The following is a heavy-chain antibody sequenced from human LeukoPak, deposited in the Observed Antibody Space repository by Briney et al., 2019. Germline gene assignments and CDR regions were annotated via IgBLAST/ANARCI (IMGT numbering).Heavy chain of an antibody. Sequence: SVKVSCKASGGTFSSHAISWVRQAPGQGPEWMGGIIPIIGTANYAQKFQGRVTITADESTSTAYMELSSLRSEDTAVYYCAIGAVTTMLWNYMDVWGKGTTVTISS. V-gene: IGHV1-69*13. J-gene: IGHJ6*03. CDR1: GGTFSSHA. CDR3: AIGAVTTMLWNYMDV. CDR2: IIPIIGTA. D-gene: IGHD2-21*02.